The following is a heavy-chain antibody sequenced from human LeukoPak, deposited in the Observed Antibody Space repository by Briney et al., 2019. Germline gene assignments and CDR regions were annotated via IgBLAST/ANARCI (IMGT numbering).Heavy chain of an antibody. CDR2: IVVGSGNT. CDR1: GFTFTTFA. V-gene: IGHV1-58*01. CDR3: AAGYCSGGSCYPYYYYGMDV. J-gene: IGHJ6*02. Sequence: SVKVSCKASGFTFTTFAVQWVRQARGQRLEWIGWIVVGSGNTNYAQKFQERVTITRDMSTSTAYMELSSLRSEDTAVYYCAAGYCSGGSCYPYYYYGMDVWGQGTTVTVSS. D-gene: IGHD2-15*01.